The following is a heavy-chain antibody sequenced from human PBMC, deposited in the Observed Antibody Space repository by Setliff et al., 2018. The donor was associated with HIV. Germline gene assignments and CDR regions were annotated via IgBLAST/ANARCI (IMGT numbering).Heavy chain of an antibody. D-gene: IGHD2-21*02. CDR2: ISSSSSYT. CDR3: ARVYPILAYCGGDCYNDC. Sequence: GGSLRLSCAASGFTFSDYYMSWIRQAPGKGLEWVSYISSSSSYTNYADSVKGRFTISRDNAKNSPYLQMNSLRAEDTAVYYCARVYPILAYCGGDCYNDCWGQGTLVTVSS. J-gene: IGHJ4*02. CDR1: GFTFSDYY. V-gene: IGHV3-11*05.